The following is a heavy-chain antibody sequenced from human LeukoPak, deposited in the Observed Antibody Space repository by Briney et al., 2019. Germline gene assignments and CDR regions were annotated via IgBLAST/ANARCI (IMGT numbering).Heavy chain of an antibody. Sequence: ASVKVSCKTSGFTFTGYYIHWVRQAPGQRFEWLGWINPSTGGTDYAQNFQGRLTLTRDTSINTAYLELSSLRIDDTAVYYCMRDWVYYLDDYWGQGTLGTVSS. V-gene: IGHV1-2*02. J-gene: IGHJ4*02. CDR2: INPSTGGT. CDR3: MRDWVYYLDDY. D-gene: IGHD2/OR15-2a*01. CDR1: GFTFTGYY.